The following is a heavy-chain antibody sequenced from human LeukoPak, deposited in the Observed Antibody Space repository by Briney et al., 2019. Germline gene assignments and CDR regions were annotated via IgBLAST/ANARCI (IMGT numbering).Heavy chain of an antibody. D-gene: IGHD2-21*01. V-gene: IGHV4-30-4*08. CDR3: AKEFGAIRTFDY. CDR1: GGSISSGDYY. CDR2: IYYSGST. Sequence: SQTLSLTCTVSGGSISSGDYYWSWIRQPPGKGLEWIGYIYYSGSTYYNPSLKSRVTISVDTSKNQFSLKLSSVTAADTAVYYCAKEFGAIRTFDYWGQGTLVTVSS. J-gene: IGHJ4*02.